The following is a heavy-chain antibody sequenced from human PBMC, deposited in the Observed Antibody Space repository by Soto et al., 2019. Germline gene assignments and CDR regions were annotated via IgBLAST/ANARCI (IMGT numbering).Heavy chain of an antibody. CDR2: ISYDGSNK. CDR3: AKLIAVAGTGYAFDI. J-gene: IGHJ3*02. CDR1: GFTFSSYG. Sequence: GGSLRLSCAASGFTFSSYGMHWVRQAPGKGLEWVAVISYDGSNKYYADSVKGRFTISRDNSKNTLYLQMNSLRAEDTAVYYCAKLIAVAGTGYAFDIWGQGTLVTVSS. D-gene: IGHD6-19*01. V-gene: IGHV3-30*18.